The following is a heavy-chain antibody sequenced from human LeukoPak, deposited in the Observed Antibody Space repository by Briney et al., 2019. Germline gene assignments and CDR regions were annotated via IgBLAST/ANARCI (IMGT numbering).Heavy chain of an antibody. CDR3: ARGLGYSGYDGEVFAY. CDR2: ISSSSSYI. V-gene: IGHV3-21*01. Sequence: GGSLRLSCAASGFTSSSYSMNWVRQAPGKGLEWVSSISSSSSYIYYADSVKGRFTISRDNAKNSLYLQMNSLRAEDTAVYYCARGLGYSGYDGEVFAYWGQGTLVTVSS. CDR1: GFTSSSYS. D-gene: IGHD5-12*01. J-gene: IGHJ4*02.